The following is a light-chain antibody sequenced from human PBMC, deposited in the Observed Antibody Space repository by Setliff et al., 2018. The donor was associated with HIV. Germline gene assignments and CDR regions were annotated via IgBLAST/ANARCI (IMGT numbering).Light chain of an antibody. J-gene: IGLJ2*01. V-gene: IGLV3-21*04. CDR1: SIGSNS. CDR2: YDS. Sequence: SVSVAPRKTARLACGGNSIGSNSVHWYQQKPGQAPVLVIFYDSDRPSGIPERFSGSISGNTATLTISRVEAGDEADYYCQVWDSSSDHVVFGGGTKVTVL. CDR3: QVWDSSSDHVV.